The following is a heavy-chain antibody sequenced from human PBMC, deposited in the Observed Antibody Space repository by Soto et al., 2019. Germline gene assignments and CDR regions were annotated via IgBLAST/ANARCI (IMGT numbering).Heavy chain of an antibody. CDR3: AKEGLNYYGSGSYYYYYGMDV. J-gene: IGHJ6*02. D-gene: IGHD3-10*01. CDR1: GFTFSSYG. Sequence: QVQLVESGGGVVQPGRSLRLSCAASGFTFSSYGMHWVRQAPGKGLEWVAVISYDGSNKYYADSVKGRFTISRDNSKNTLYLQMNSLRAEDTAVYYCAKEGLNYYGSGSYYYYYGMDVWGQGTTVTVSS. V-gene: IGHV3-30*18. CDR2: ISYDGSNK.